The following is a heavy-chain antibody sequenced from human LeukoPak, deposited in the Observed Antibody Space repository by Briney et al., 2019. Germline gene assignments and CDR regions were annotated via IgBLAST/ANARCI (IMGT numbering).Heavy chain of an antibody. CDR1: GFIFSSYS. CDR2: ISSSGTTI. D-gene: IGHD4-11*01. Sequence: PGGSLRLSCAASGFIFSSYSMNWVRQAPGKGLEWVSYISSSGTTIYYADSVKGRFTISRDSAKNSLYLQMNSLRAEDTAVYYCARERWDYSIDYWGQGTLVTVSS. CDR3: ARERWDYSIDY. J-gene: IGHJ4*02. V-gene: IGHV3-48*01.